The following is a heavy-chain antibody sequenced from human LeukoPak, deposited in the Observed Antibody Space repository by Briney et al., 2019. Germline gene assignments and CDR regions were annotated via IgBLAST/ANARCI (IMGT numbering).Heavy chain of an antibody. V-gene: IGHV1-69*05. J-gene: IGHJ4*02. CDR2: IIPIFGTA. CDR1: GGTFSSYA. D-gene: IGHD3-3*01. CDR3: ARGGRLPYPYYFDY. Sequence: SVKVSCKASGGTFSSYAISWVRQAPGQGHEWMGRIIPIFGTANYAQKLQGRVTITTDESTSTGYMELSSPRSEDTAVYYCARGGRLPYPYYFDYWGQGTLVTVSS.